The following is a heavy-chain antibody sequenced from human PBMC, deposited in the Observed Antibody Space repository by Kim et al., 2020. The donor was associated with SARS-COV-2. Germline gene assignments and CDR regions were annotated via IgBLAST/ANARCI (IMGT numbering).Heavy chain of an antibody. CDR2: IYYSGSM. CDR1: GGSISSIIYY. CDR3: ARRPSSFRATEYYFDY. V-gene: IGHV4-39*01. D-gene: IGHD6-13*01. J-gene: IGHJ4*02. Sequence: SETLSPTCTVSGGSISSIIYYWGWIRQPPGKGLEWIGSIYYSGSMYYNPSLKSRVTISVDTSKNQFSLKLSSVTAADTAVYYCARRPSSFRATEYYFDYWGQGTLVTVSS.